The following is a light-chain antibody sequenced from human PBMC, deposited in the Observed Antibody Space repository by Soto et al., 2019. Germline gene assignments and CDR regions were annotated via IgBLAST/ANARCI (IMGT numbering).Light chain of an antibody. V-gene: IGLV2-14*01. Sequence: QSVLTQPASVSGSPGQSITISCTGTSSDVGGYNYVSCYQQHPGKAPKLMIYDVSNRPSGVSNRFSGSKSANTASLTISGLQAEDEADYYCSSYTSSSTRVFGTGTKVTVL. CDR3: SSYTSSSTRV. J-gene: IGLJ1*01. CDR1: SSDVGGYNY. CDR2: DVS.